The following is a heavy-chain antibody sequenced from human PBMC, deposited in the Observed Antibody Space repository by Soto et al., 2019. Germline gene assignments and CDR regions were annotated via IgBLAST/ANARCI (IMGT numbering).Heavy chain of an antibody. J-gene: IGHJ3*02. Sequence: QVQLVQSGAEVKKPGASVKVSCKASGYTFTSYFIHWVRQAPGQGLEWMGVFDPSGVATNSAQKFQGRLNMTRDTSTSTVYMDLTSLGSDDTALYYCARVSRGAFDIWGQGTLVTVSS. CDR3: ARVSRGAFDI. V-gene: IGHV1-46*01. CDR1: GYTFTSYF. CDR2: FDPSGVAT.